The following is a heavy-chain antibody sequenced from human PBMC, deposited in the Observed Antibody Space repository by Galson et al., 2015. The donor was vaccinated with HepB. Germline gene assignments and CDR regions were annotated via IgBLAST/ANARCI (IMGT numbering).Heavy chain of an antibody. CDR2: ISTYNGNT. CDR3: ASSGEGSGYYPFEGWFDP. D-gene: IGHD3-3*01. Sequence: SVKVSCKASGYTFTSYGISWVRQAPGQGLEWMGWISTYNGNTNYAQKLQGRVTMTTDTSTSTAYMELRSLRSDDTAVYYCASSGEGSGYYPFEGWFDPWGQGTLVTVSS. CDR1: GYTFTSYG. V-gene: IGHV1-18*04. J-gene: IGHJ5*02.